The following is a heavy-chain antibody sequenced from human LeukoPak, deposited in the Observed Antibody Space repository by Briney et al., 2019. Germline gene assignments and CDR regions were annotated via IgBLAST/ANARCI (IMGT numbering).Heavy chain of an antibody. V-gene: IGHV3-21*04. J-gene: IGHJ3*02. CDR1: GFTFSSYE. CDR2: ISSSSSYI. CDR3: VLYGDYESPDGFDI. D-gene: IGHD4-17*01. Sequence: GGSLRLSCAASGFTFSSYEMNWVRQAPGKGLEWVSSISSSSSYIYYADSVKGRFTISRDNSKNTLYLQMNSLRAEDTAVYYCVLYGDYESPDGFDIWGQGTMVTVSS.